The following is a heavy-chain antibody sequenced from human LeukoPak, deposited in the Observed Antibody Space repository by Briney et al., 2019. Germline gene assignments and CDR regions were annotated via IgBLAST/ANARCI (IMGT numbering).Heavy chain of an antibody. CDR1: GFTFSSYA. Sequence: GGSLRLSCAASGFTFSSYAMHWVRQAPGKGLEWVAVISYDGSNKYYADSVKGRFTISRDNSKNTLYLQMNSLRAEDAAVYYCARRAVAYDYWGQGTLVTVSS. CDR2: ISYDGSNK. D-gene: IGHD6-19*01. J-gene: IGHJ4*02. V-gene: IGHV3-30*04. CDR3: ARRAVAYDY.